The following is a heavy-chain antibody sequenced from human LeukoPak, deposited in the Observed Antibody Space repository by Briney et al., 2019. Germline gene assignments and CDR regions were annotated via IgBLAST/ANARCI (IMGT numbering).Heavy chain of an antibody. J-gene: IGHJ4*02. CDR3: AKDRSSSWSFDY. V-gene: IGHV3-30*18. CDR1: GFMFSSNG. Sequence: GRSLRLSCTASGFMFSSNGMHWVRQAPGKGLEWVAVVSYDGSNEYYADSVKGRFTISRDNSKNTLILQMNSLRADDTAVYYCAKDRSSSWSFDYWGQRTLATVSS. CDR2: VSYDGSNE. D-gene: IGHD6-13*01.